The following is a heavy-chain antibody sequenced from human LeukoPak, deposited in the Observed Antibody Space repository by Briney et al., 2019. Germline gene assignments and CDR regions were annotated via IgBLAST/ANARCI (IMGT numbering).Heavy chain of an antibody. CDR3: ARDLMITFGGVIPRYFDY. CDR1: GYTFTSYY. Sequence: ASVKVSCKASGYTFTSYYMHWVRQAPGQGLEWMGWISAYNGNTNYAQKLQGRVTMTTDTSTSTAYMELRSLRSDDTAVYYCARDLMITFGGVIPRYFDYWGQGTLVTVSS. J-gene: IGHJ4*02. V-gene: IGHV1-18*04. D-gene: IGHD3-16*02. CDR2: ISAYNGNT.